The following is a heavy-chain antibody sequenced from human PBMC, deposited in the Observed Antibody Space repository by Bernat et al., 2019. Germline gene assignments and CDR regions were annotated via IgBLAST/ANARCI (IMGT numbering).Heavy chain of an antibody. CDR3: ARPEGYYYGSGSYYP. CDR1: GGTFSSYT. Sequence: QVQLVQSGAEVKKPGSSVKVSCKASGGTFSSYTISWVRQAPGQGLEWVGRIIPILGIANYAQKFQGRVTITADKSTSTAYMELSSLRSEDTAVYYCARPEGYYYGSGSYYPWGQGTLVTVSS. J-gene: IGHJ5*02. D-gene: IGHD3-10*01. V-gene: IGHV1-69*02. CDR2: IIPILGIA.